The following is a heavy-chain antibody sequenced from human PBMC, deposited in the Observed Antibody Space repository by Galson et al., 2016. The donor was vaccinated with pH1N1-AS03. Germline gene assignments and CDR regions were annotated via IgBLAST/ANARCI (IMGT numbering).Heavy chain of an antibody. D-gene: IGHD5-24*01. CDR3: ARTPAEMATISFDY. V-gene: IGHV1-46*01. J-gene: IGHJ4*02. Sequence: SVKVSCKASGYTFIRYYMHWVRQAPGQGLEWMGVINPSGDTTRYAQKFQGRVTMTRDTSTSTVYMELSRLRSADTAVYYCARTPAEMATISFDYWGQGTLVTVSS. CDR2: INPSGDTT. CDR1: GYTFIRYY.